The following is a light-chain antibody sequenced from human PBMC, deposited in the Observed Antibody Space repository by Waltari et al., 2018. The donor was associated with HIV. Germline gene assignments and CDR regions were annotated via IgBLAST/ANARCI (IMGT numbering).Light chain of an antibody. J-gene: IGKJ3*01. Sequence: DIQLTQSPSSLSASVGDRVTIACRASQTISTYLNWYQQKPGQAPKLLISAASGLQSGVPSRFSGSASGTDFTLTISSLQPEDYATYYCQQSYSSPLTFGPGTKVDIK. V-gene: IGKV1-39*01. CDR2: AAS. CDR1: QTISTY. CDR3: QQSYSSPLT.